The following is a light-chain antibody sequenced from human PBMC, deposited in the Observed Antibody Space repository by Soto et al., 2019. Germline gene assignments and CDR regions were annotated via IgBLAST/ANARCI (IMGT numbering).Light chain of an antibody. CDR3: QQYESFPRT. Sequence: DIQMTQSPSTLSASVGDRVTITCRASPSINNWLAWYQQKPGRAPKLFIFKASTLESGVPSRFSCTGSGTEFTLSISSLQPDDFATYFCQQYESFPRTFGQGTKVEIK. CDR2: KAS. J-gene: IGKJ1*01. CDR1: PSINNW. V-gene: IGKV1-5*03.